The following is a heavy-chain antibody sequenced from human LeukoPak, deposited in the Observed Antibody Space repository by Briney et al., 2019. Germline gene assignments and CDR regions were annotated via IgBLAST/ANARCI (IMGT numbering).Heavy chain of an antibody. D-gene: IGHD4-17*01. CDR3: ASAESHDYGET. CDR1: GYTFAGYY. CDR2: IKPNSGGT. Sequence: RASVKVSCKASGYTFAGYYVHWVRQAPGQGLEWMGWIKPNSGGTQYAQRFRGRVTMTRDTSITTAYMELTGLRSDDTAVYFCASAESHDYGETWGQGTLVTVSS. V-gene: IGHV1-2*02. J-gene: IGHJ4*02.